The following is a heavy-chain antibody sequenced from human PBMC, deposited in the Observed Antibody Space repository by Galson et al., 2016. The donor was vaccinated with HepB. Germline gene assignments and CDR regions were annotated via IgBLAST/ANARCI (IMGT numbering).Heavy chain of an antibody. Sequence: PALVKPTQTLTLTCTVSGFSLSATGVGVGWIRQPPGKALEFLAAIYWDDDERYNPSLKSRLTISKDTSKTQVVLTMTKMDPVDTATYFCARSNWQLVDAFEVWGQGTMATVSS. CDR2: IYWDDDE. CDR3: ARSNWQLVDAFEV. J-gene: IGHJ3*01. D-gene: IGHD1-1*01. CDR1: GFSLSATGVG. V-gene: IGHV2-5*02.